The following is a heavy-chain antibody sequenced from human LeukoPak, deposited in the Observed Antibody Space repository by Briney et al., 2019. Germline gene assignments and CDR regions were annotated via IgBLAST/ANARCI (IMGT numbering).Heavy chain of an antibody. Sequence: GESLKISCKASGYSFTSYWIAWVRQMPGKGLEWMGIIYPSDSDTRYSPSFQGQVTISADKSISTALLQWSSLKASDTAMYYCARAYYFSFEYWGQGALVTVSS. CDR3: ARAYYFSFEY. V-gene: IGHV5-51*01. J-gene: IGHJ4*02. D-gene: IGHD3-22*01. CDR2: IYPSDSDT. CDR1: GYSFTSYW.